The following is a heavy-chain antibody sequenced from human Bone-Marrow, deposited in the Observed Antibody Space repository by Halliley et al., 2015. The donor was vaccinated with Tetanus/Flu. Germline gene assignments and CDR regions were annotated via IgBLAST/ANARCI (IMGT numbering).Heavy chain of an antibody. CDR3: ARDQSTDSYGSFFAL. CDR1: GGSLSPYF. D-gene: IGHD3-3*01. CDR2: INHKGTF. Sequence: TLSLTCAVSGGSLSPYFWSWIRQTPGKGLEWIGEINHKGTFNYNPSLKSRLTISVDTSKSRFSLILGSVTAADTAVYYCARDQSTDSYGSFFALWGQGTLVTVSS. J-gene: IGHJ4*02. V-gene: IGHV4-34*01.